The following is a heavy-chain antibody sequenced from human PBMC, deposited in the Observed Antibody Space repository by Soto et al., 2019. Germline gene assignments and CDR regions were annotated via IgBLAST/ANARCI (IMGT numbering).Heavy chain of an antibody. CDR1: GYSIRDGYF. CDR3: ARDAGTYRYYFDY. CDR2: IYHSGNT. J-gene: IGHJ4*02. Sequence: SETLSLTCAVSGYSIRDGYFCACIRQPPGEGLEWIGTIYHSGNTFYNPSLRGRVTMSLDTSNNHYPLSLRSLTAADTAVYYCARDAGTYRYYFDYWGQGTLVTVS. V-gene: IGHV4-38-2*02.